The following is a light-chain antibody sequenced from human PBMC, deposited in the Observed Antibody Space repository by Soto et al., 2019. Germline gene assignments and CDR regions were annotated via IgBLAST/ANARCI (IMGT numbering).Light chain of an antibody. J-gene: IGKJ5*01. CDR2: GAS. CDR3: QQRSNWPPIT. Sequence: EIVMTQSPATLSVSPGERATLSCRASQSVSSDLAWYQQKPGQAPRLFIYGASTRATGIPARFSGSGSGTEFTLTISSLQAEDFAVYYCQQRSNWPPITFGQGTRLEIK. V-gene: IGKV3-15*01. CDR1: QSVSSD.